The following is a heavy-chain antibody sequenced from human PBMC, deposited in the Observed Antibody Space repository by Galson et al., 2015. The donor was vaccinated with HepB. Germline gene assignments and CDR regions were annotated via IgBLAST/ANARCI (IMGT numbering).Heavy chain of an antibody. CDR1: GLTFSSYA. D-gene: IGHD3-10*01. Sequence: SLRLSCAASGLTFSSYAMSWVRQAPGKGLEWVSAISGSGGSTYYADSVKGRFTISRDNSKNTLYLQMNSLRAEDTAVYYCAKAVGGSGSYNNWFDPWGQGTLVTVSS. J-gene: IGHJ5*02. CDR3: AKAVGGSGSYNNWFDP. V-gene: IGHV3-23*01. CDR2: ISGSGGST.